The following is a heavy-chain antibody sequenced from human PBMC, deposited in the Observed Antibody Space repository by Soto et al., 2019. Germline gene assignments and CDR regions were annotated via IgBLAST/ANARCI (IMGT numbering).Heavy chain of an antibody. J-gene: IGHJ3*02. D-gene: IGHD2-8*02. CDR2: ITNDGSDT. Sequence: EVHLVESGGDLVQPGGSLRLSCAASGFTFSNYWMHWVRQGPGKGLVWVARITNDGSDTKYAGSVKGRFTVSRDNAKNTLFLQTNSLGVDDTAVYYYARIRSGGLDIWGHVTMVTVSS. V-gene: IGHV3-74*01. CDR1: GFTFSNYW. CDR3: ARIRSGGLDI.